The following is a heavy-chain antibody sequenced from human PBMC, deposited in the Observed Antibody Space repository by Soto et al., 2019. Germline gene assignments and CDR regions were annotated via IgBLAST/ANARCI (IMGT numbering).Heavy chain of an antibody. CDR1: GGSISNYF. V-gene: IGHV4-59*01. CDR3: ARVIGGSGGPFDP. Sequence: QVQLQESGPGLVKPSETLSLTCTVSGGSISNYFWSWIRQPPGKGLEWIGYIYYSGFTNYNPSLKSRVTISVDPSKSQFSLKLTSMTAADTAVYYCARVIGGSGGPFDPWCQGTLLTVSS. J-gene: IGHJ5*02. D-gene: IGHD3-10*01. CDR2: IYYSGFT.